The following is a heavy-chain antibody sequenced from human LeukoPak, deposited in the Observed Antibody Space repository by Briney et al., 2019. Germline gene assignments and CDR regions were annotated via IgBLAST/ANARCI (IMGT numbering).Heavy chain of an antibody. CDR1: GGSISSGGYY. CDR3: ARGVLVVPAARPYYYYYYMDV. J-gene: IGHJ6*03. D-gene: IGHD2-2*02. Sequence: PSQTLSLTCTVSGGSISSGGYYWSWLRQHPGKGLEWLGYIYYSGSTYCNPSLKSRVTISVDTSKNQFSLKLSSVTAADTAVYYCARGVLVVPAARPYYYYYYMDVWGKGTTVTVSS. CDR2: IYYSGST. V-gene: IGHV4-31*03.